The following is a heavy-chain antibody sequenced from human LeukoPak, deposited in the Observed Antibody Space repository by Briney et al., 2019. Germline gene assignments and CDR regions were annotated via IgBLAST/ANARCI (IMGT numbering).Heavy chain of an antibody. D-gene: IGHD5-18*01. Sequence: KPSETLSLTCSVSGGSISSYYWSWIRQPPGKGLEWIGEISHSGTTYFNPSLKSRVTVSVDTSKSQFSLRLDSMTAADTAVYYCARGGLDTRRGGYFDYWGQGILVTVSS. J-gene: IGHJ4*02. CDR3: ARGGLDTRRGGYFDY. CDR1: GGSISSYY. CDR2: ISHSGTT. V-gene: IGHV4-34*01.